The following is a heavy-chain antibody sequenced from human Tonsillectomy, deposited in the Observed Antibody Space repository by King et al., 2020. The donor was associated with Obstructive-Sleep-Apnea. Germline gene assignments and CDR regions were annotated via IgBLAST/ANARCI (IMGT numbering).Heavy chain of an antibody. J-gene: IGHJ6*02. CDR1: GFTFSSYS. CDR2: ISSSSSTI. Sequence: VQLVESGGGLVQPGGSLRLSCAASGFTFSSYSMNWVRQAPGKGLEWVSYISSSSSTIYYADSVKGRFTISRDNAKNSLYLQMNSLRAEDTAVYYCARDPGSGYDFGGGYYYYGMDVWGQGTTVTVSS. V-gene: IGHV3-48*04. D-gene: IGHD5-12*01. CDR3: ARDPGSGYDFGGGYYYYGMDV.